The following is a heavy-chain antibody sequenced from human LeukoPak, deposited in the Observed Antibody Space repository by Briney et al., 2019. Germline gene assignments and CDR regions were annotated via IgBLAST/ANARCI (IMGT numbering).Heavy chain of an antibody. D-gene: IGHD2-2*01. CDR2: ISAYNGNT. J-gene: IGHJ6*03. CDR3: AIVPAAVSDYYYMDV. CDR1: GYTFTSYD. V-gene: IGHV1-18*01. Sequence: ASVTVSCKASGYTFTSYDINWVRQAPGQGLEWMGWISAYNGNTNYAQKLQGRVTMTTDTSTSTAYMELRSLRSDDTAVYYCAIVPAAVSDYYYMDVWGKGTTVTISS.